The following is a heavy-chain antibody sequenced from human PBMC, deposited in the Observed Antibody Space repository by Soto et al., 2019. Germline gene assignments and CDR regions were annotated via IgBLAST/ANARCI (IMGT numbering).Heavy chain of an antibody. CDR1: GGSFSGYY. D-gene: IGHD6-13*01. CDR2: IHHSGST. CDR3: ARLARYLQRCGGSNWYYFVY. Sequence: PSETLSLTCAVYGGSFSGYYWTWIRQPTGKGLEWIGEIHHSGSTNYSPSLKSRVTISVDTSKNQFSLRLSSITAADTAVYYCARLARYLQRCGGSNWYYFVYWCQGALVTV. V-gene: IGHV4-34*01. J-gene: IGHJ4*02.